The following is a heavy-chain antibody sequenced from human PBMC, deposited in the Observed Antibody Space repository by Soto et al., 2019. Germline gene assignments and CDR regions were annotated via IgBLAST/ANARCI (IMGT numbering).Heavy chain of an antibody. CDR1: GGSISSSSYY. D-gene: IGHD4-17*01. CDR2: IYYSGST. Sequence: SETLSLTCTVSGGSISSSSYYWGCIRQPPGKGLEWIGSIYYSGSTYYNPSLKSRVTISVDTSKNQFSLKLSSVTAADTAVYYCARHSPDGDYLSVWFDPWGQGTLVTVSS. CDR3: ARHSPDGDYLSVWFDP. J-gene: IGHJ5*02. V-gene: IGHV4-39*01.